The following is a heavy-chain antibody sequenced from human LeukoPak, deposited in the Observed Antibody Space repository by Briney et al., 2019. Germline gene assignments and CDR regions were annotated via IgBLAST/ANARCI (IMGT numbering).Heavy chain of an antibody. J-gene: IGHJ4*02. D-gene: IGHD1-26*01. V-gene: IGHV3-21*06. Sequence: GGSLRLSCAASGFTLSSYSMNWVRQAPGKGLEWVSFISTSSSYIYYADSVKGRFTISRDNAKNSLYLQMNSLRAEDTALYYCARVKYSGSYPHDYWGQGTLVTVSS. CDR2: ISTSSSYI. CDR3: ARVKYSGSYPHDY. CDR1: GFTLSSYS.